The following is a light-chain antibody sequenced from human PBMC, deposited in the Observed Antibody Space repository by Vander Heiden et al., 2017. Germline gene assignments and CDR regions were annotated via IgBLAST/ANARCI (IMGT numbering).Light chain of an antibody. CDR2: DVR. CDR1: SSDVGGYNY. V-gene: IGLV2-14*03. J-gene: IGLJ2*01. CDR3: TSYTSRTTWV. Sequence: QSALTQPASVSGSPGQSITISCTGPSSDVGGYNYVSWYQQHPGKAPKVMIYDVRNRPSGVSNRFSGSKSGNTASLTISGLQAEDEADYYCTSYTSRTTWVFGGGTKLTVL.